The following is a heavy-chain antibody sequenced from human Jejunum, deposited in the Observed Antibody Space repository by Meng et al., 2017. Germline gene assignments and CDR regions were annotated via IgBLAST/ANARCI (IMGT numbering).Heavy chain of an antibody. CDR1: GGTFSTYA. Sequence: VPRVHAGAEGKKPGSSVKVSCKASGGTFSTYAITWVRQAPGHGLEWMGGIIPIFGTANYAQNFQDRVTITADESTSTAYMEFSSLRSEDTAVYYCARPNSGANTYYFDYWGQGTLVTVSS. CDR3: ARPNSGANTYYFDY. CDR2: IIPIFGTA. D-gene: IGHD4/OR15-4a*01. V-gene: IGHV1-69*01. J-gene: IGHJ4*02.